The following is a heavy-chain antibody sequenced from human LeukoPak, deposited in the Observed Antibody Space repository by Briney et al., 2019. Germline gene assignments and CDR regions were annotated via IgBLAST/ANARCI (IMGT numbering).Heavy chain of an antibody. CDR3: AKDMYYDISTQGYYFDY. J-gene: IGHJ4*02. D-gene: IGHD3-9*01. CDR1: GFTFDDYA. Sequence: GGSLRLSCAASGFTFDDYAMHWVRQAPGKGLEWVSGISWNSGSIVYADSVKGRFTISRDNAKNSLYLQMNSLRAEDTALYYCAKDMYYDISTQGYYFDYWGQGTLVTVSS. CDR2: ISWNSGSI. V-gene: IGHV3-9*01.